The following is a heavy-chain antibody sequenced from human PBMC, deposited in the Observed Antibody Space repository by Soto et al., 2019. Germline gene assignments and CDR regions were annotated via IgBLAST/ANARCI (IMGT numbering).Heavy chain of an antibody. Sequence: QVQLVESGGGVVQPGRSLRLSCAASGFTFSSYGMHWVRQAPGKGLEWVAVISSDGNKKYYADSVKGRFTIYRDNSKNTLYLQMSSLRAEDTAVYYCAKGQSRRTNWFDPWGQGTLVTVSS. CDR3: AKGQSRRTNWFDP. D-gene: IGHD4-4*01. CDR1: GFTFSSYG. CDR2: ISSDGNKK. J-gene: IGHJ5*02. V-gene: IGHV3-30*18.